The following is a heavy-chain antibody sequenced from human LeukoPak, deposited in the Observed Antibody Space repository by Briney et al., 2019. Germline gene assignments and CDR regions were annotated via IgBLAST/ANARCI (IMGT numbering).Heavy chain of an antibody. CDR3: ARDPSNTSGWKTWFDP. CDR2: ISAYNGDT. Sequence: ASVKVSCTASGYTFTSHGISWVRQAPGQGLEWMGWISAYNGDTKYAQNLQGRVTLTTYTLTTTAYLELRSLTSDDTAVYYCARDPSNTSGWKTWFDPWGQGTLVTVSS. CDR1: GYTFTSHG. D-gene: IGHD6-19*01. V-gene: IGHV1-18*01. J-gene: IGHJ5*02.